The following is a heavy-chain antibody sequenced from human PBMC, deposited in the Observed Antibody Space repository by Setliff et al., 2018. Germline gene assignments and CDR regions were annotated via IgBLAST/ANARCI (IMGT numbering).Heavy chain of an antibody. CDR2: LSYDTTKE. D-gene: IGHD2-8*02. J-gene: IGHJ4*02. Sequence: GGSLRLSCTTSGFNFGAYVMHWVRQAPGKGLEWVAILSYDTTKEYYADSVKGRFTISRDNSRNTLYLQMNSLRSEDTAVYYCARMSTSGPHYDYWGQGTLVTVSS. CDR1: GFNFGAYV. V-gene: IGHV3-30*03. CDR3: ARMSTSGPHYDY.